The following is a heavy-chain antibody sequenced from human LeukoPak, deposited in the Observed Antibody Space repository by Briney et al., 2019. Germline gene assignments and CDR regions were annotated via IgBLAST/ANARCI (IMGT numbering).Heavy chain of an antibody. D-gene: IGHD3-16*01. CDR1: GFTFSFAW. V-gene: IGHV3-7*01. Sequence: GGSLRLSCAASGFTFSFAWMTWVRQAPGKGLEWVANIKQDGSEKYYVDSVKGRFTISRDNAKNSLYLQMNSLRAEDTAVYYCARDTRVGQYLGYYYYGMDVWGQGTTVTVSS. CDR3: ARDTRVGQYLGYYYYGMDV. CDR2: IKQDGSEK. J-gene: IGHJ6*02.